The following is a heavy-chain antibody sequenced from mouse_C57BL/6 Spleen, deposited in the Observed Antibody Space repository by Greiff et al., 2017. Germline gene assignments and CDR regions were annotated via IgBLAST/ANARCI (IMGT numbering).Heavy chain of an antibody. J-gene: IGHJ2*01. CDR3: ARDLLWPLDY. Sequence: EVTLVESGGGLVKPGGSLKLSCAASGFTFSDYGMHWVRQAPEKGLEWVAYISSGSSTIYYADTVKGRFTISRDNAKNTLFLQMTSLRSENTAMYYCARDLLWPLDYWGQGTTLTVSS. CDR2: ISSGSSTI. D-gene: IGHD2-1*01. CDR1: GFTFSDYG. V-gene: IGHV5-17*01.